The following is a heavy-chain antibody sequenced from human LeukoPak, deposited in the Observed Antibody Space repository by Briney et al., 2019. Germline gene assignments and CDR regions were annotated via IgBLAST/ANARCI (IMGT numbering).Heavy chain of an antibody. CDR2: IYSGGST. CDR3: ARLSISGWSLNY. J-gene: IGHJ4*02. Sequence: GGSLRLSCAASGFTVSSNFMTWVRQAPGKGLEWVSVIYSGGSTYYADPVKGRFTISRDNSKNTLYLQMNSLRAEDTAVYYCARLSISGWSLNYWGQGTLVTVSS. CDR1: GFTVSSNF. D-gene: IGHD6-19*01. V-gene: IGHV3-53*01.